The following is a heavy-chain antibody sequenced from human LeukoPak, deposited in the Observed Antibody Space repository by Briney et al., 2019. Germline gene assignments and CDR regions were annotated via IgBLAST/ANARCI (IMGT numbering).Heavy chain of an antibody. CDR1: GYTFTSYD. CDR2: MNPNSGNT. Sequence: ASVKVSCKASGYTFTSYDVNWVRQATGQGLEWMGWMNPNSGNTGYAQKFQGRVTMTRNTSISTAYMELSSLGSEDTAVYYCARGTGTRKRNLNYYYYYYMDVRGKGTTVTVSS. CDR3: ARGTGTRKRNLNYYYYYYMDV. D-gene: IGHD1-14*01. V-gene: IGHV1-8*01. J-gene: IGHJ6*03.